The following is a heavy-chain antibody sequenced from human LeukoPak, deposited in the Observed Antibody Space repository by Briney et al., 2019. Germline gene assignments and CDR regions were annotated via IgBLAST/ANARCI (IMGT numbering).Heavy chain of an antibody. D-gene: IGHD3-22*01. CDR3: ATTFHSDSSGSY. CDR2: IKSKITGGTT. J-gene: IGHJ4*02. CDR1: GFTFSNAW. V-gene: IGHV3-15*01. Sequence: GGSLRLSCAASGFTFSNAWMSWVRQAPGKGLEWVGRIKSKITGGTTDYAGPVKGRFTISRDDSKNMLYLQMNSLKTEDTAVYYCATTFHSDSSGSYWGQGTLVTVSS.